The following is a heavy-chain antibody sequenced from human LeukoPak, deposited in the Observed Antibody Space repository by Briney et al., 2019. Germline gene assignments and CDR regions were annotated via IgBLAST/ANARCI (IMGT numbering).Heavy chain of an antibody. CDR1: GGSIRSSYYY. D-gene: IGHD3-3*01. CDR2: IYDSGST. J-gene: IGHJ4*02. Sequence: SETLSLTCTVSGGSIRSSYYYWGWIRQPPGKGLEWIGSIYDSGSTYYNPSLKSRVTISVDTSKNQFSLKLSSVTAADTAVYYCARGLNYDFWSGYYTPSPRFDYWGQGTLVTVSS. V-gene: IGHV4-39*07. CDR3: ARGLNYDFWSGYYTPSPRFDY.